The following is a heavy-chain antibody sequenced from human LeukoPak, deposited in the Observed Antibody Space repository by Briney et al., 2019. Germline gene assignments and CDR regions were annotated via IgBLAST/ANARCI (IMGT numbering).Heavy chain of an antibody. J-gene: IGHJ5*02. Sequence: GGSLRLSCATSGFTFSNAWMNWVRQAPGKGLEWVGRIRSNSDGGTIYYAAPVKGRFTLSRDDSKTTLYLQMNSLQTEDTAVYYCATDFYDSTWGQGTLVTVSS. D-gene: IGHD3-22*01. CDR3: ATDFYDST. CDR1: GFTFSNAW. V-gene: IGHV3-15*07. CDR2: IRSNSDGGTI.